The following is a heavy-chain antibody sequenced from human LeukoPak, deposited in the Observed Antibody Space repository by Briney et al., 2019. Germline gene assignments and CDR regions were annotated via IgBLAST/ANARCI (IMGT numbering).Heavy chain of an antibody. CDR1: GFTVSSNY. J-gene: IGHJ4*02. CDR3: ASGARRTSCLDY. V-gene: IGHV3-53*01. Sequence: PGGSRRLSCAASGFTVSSNYMSWVRQAPGKGLEWVSVLYSGDGAYYADSVKGRFSISRDNSKNTLYLQMNSLRAEDTAVYYCASGARRTSCLDYWGQGTLVTVSS. CDR2: LYSGDGA. D-gene: IGHD2-2*01.